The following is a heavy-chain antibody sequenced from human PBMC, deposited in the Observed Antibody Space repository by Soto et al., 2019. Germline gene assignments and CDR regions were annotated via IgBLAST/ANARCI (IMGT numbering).Heavy chain of an antibody. Sequence: SETLSLTCSVSGDYIHVGVYYWTGIRQRPGKGLEWMGYIYYTGKTYYNPSLESRLTMSVDRSKNQFSLRLTSVTAADTAVYFCGRDLTSNANCIDPWGQGTLVTVSS. J-gene: IGHJ5*02. CDR1: GDYIHVGVYY. CDR2: IYYTGKT. D-gene: IGHD2-2*01. CDR3: GRDLTSNANCIDP. V-gene: IGHV4-30-4*01.